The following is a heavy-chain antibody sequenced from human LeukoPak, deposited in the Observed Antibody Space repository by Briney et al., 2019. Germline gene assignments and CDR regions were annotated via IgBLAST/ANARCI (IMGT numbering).Heavy chain of an antibody. J-gene: IGHJ4*02. CDR2: IKPDGTTK. D-gene: IGHD6-13*01. V-gene: IGHV3-7*03. CDR1: GFTFSSHA. Sequence: GGSLRLSCAASGFTFSSHAMTWVRQAPGKGLGWVANIKPDGTTKFYVDSVKGRFTISRDNALNSLYLQMNSLRAEDTAIYYCARSIPYGTTWYGRSDYWGQGTLVTVSS. CDR3: ARSIPYGTTWYGRSDY.